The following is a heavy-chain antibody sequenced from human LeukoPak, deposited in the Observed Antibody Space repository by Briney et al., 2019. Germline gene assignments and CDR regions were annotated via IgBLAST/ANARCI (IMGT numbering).Heavy chain of an antibody. V-gene: IGHV3-33*01. J-gene: IGHJ4*02. D-gene: IGHD5-24*01. Sequence: GGSLRLSCAASGFTFSSYGMHWVRQAPGKGLEWVSFIWCDGSTTYYVDSVKGRFTISRDNSKNTLYLQMNSLRTEDTAVYYCARDRAFGEGYNNPPLSFWGQGTLVTVSS. CDR2: IWCDGSTT. CDR3: ARDRAFGEGYNNPPLSF. CDR1: GFTFSSYG.